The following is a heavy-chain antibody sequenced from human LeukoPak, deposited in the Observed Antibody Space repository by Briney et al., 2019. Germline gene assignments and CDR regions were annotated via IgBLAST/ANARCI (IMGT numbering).Heavy chain of an antibody. CDR2: ISSSGSTI. D-gene: IGHD3-10*01. Sequence: GGSLRLSCAASGFTFSSYEMNWVRQAPGKGLEWVSYISSSGSTIYYADSVKGRFTISRDNAKNSLYLQMNSLRAEDTGVYYCARSGATMVRGVIIDWFDPWGQGTLVTVSS. J-gene: IGHJ5*02. CDR1: GFTFSSYE. CDR3: ARSGATMVRGVIIDWFDP. V-gene: IGHV3-48*03.